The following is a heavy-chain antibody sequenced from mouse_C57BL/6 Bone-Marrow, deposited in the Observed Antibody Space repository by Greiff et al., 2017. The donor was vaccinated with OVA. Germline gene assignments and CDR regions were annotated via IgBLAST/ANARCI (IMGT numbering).Heavy chain of an antibody. Sequence: VKLVESGGDLVKPGGSLKLSCAASGFTFSSYGMSWVRQTPDKRLEWVATISSGGSYTYYPDSVKGRFTISRDNAKNTLYLQMSSLKSEDTAMYYCARHGDYGSFFDYWGQGTTLTVSS. J-gene: IGHJ2*01. D-gene: IGHD1-1*01. CDR3: ARHGDYGSFFDY. CDR2: ISSGGSYT. V-gene: IGHV5-6*02. CDR1: GFTFSSYG.